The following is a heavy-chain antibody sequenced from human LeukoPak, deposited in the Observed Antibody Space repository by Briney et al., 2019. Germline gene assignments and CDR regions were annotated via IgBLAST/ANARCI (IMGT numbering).Heavy chain of an antibody. CDR3: ARDPDLVITTLNAFDI. J-gene: IGHJ3*02. Sequence: SETLSLTCTVSGGSISSSSYYWGWIRQPPGKGLEWIGSIYYSGSTYYNPSLKSRVTISVDTSKNQFSLKLSSVTAADTAVYYCARDPDLVITTLNAFDIWGQGTMVTVSS. D-gene: IGHD3-22*01. CDR1: GGSISSSSYY. V-gene: IGHV4-39*07. CDR2: IYYSGST.